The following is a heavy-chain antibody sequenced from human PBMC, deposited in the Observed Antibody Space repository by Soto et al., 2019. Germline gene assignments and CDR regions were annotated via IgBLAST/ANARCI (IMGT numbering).Heavy chain of an antibody. CDR2: IIPIFGTA. D-gene: IGHD2-8*02. CDR1: GGTFSSYA. CDR3: ARVMLVRVPYYYYYGMDV. Sequence: SVKVSCKASGGTFSSYAISWVRQAPGQGLEWMGGIIPIFGTANYAQKFQGRVTITADESTSTAYMELSSLRSEDTAVYYCARVMLVRVPYYYYYGMDVWGQGTTVTVSS. J-gene: IGHJ6*02. V-gene: IGHV1-69*13.